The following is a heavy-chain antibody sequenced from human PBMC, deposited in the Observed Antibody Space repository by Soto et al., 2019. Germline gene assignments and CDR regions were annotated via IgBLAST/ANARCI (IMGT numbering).Heavy chain of an antibody. V-gene: IGHV3-66*01. Sequence: DVQLVESGGGLVQPGGSLRLSCAASGFTIRNNYMSWVRLPPGKGLEWVSVIYSGGTTMHADSVRGRFTISRDTSKNILYLDMTSLRVEDTATYFCARAAYHSDYFDSCGQGTLVTVSS. CDR2: IYSGGTT. CDR3: ARAAYHSDYFDS. D-gene: IGHD2-15*01. CDR1: GFTIRNNY. J-gene: IGHJ4*02.